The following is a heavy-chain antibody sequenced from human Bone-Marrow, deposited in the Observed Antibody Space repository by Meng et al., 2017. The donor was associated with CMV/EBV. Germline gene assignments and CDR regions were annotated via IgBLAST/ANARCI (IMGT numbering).Heavy chain of an antibody. CDR1: GFTFDDYA. CDR3: ARDIVGPSEYYFDY. V-gene: IGHV3-9*01. J-gene: IGHJ4*02. CDR2: ISWNSGSI. D-gene: IGHD1-26*01. Sequence: SLKISCAAPGFTFDDYAMHWVRQAPGKGLEWVSRISWNSGSIGYADSVKGRFTISRDNAKNSLYLQMTSLRAEDTAVYYCARDIVGPSEYYFDYWGQGTLVTVSS.